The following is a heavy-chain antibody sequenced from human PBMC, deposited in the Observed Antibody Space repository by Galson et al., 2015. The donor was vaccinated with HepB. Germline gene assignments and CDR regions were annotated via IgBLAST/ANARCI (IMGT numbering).Heavy chain of an antibody. Sequence: SVKVSCKASGYTXXXXXXXXXXXXXGKRLGWIGWINAGNXKTKYSQKFQGRVTITRDTSASXAYMELSSLRSEDTAVYYCARDLRRGSSSWRXXXYWGQGTLVTXSX. CDR2: INAGNXKT. CDR1: GYTXXXXX. D-gene: IGHD6-13*01. J-gene: IGHJ4*02. CDR3: ARDLRRGSSSWRXXXY. V-gene: IGHV1-3*01.